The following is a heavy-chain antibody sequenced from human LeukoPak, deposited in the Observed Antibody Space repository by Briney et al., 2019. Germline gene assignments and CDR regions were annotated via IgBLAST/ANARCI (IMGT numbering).Heavy chain of an antibody. V-gene: IGHV3-7*01. CDR3: ARESGDGYNLGFDY. Sequence: GGSLRLSCAASGFTFTTFYMTWVRQAPGKGLEWVANIDQDGTDKYYVDSVKGRFTISRDNAKNSLYLQMNSLRAEDTAVYYCARESGDGYNLGFDYWGQGTLVTVSS. J-gene: IGHJ4*02. CDR1: GFTFTTFY. D-gene: IGHD5-24*01. CDR2: IDQDGTDK.